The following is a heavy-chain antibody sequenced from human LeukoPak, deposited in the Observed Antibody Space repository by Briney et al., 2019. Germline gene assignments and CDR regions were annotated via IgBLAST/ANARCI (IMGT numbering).Heavy chain of an antibody. CDR2: ICSGGST. D-gene: IGHD2-2*01. V-gene: IGHV3-66*01. CDR1: GFTVSSNY. CDR3: ARALVPAAMNDAFDI. Sequence: GGSLRLSCAASGFTVSSNYMSWVRQAPGKGLEWVSVICSGGSTYYADSVKGRFTISRDNSKNTLYLQMNSLRAEDTAVYYCARALVPAAMNDAFDIWGQGTMVAVSS. J-gene: IGHJ3*02.